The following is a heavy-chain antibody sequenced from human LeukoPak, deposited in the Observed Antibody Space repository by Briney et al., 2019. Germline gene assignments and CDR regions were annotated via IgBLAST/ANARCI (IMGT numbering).Heavy chain of an antibody. J-gene: IGHJ4*02. CDR3: AKKSGSGPYPLDY. CDR2: ISSSGSTI. Sequence: SGGSLRLSCAASGFTFSSYEMNWVRQAPGKGLEWVSYISSSGSTIYYADSVKGRFTISRDNSKNTLYLQMNTLRADDTAIYYCAKKSGSGPYPLDYWGQGTLVTVSS. D-gene: IGHD3-10*01. CDR1: GFTFSSYE. V-gene: IGHV3-48*03.